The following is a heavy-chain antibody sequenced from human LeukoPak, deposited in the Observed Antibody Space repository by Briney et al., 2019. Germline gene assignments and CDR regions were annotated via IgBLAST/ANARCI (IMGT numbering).Heavy chain of an antibody. D-gene: IGHD1-26*01. J-gene: IGHJ4*02. V-gene: IGHV4-61*02. Sequence: SETLSLTCTVSGGSINSGSYFWSWIRQPAGKGLEWIGRIYTSGITNYNSSLMSRATISIDTSKNQFSLKLSSVTAADTAVYYCARSNSGSYRELDYWGQGDLVTVPS. CDR2: IYTSGIT. CDR3: ARSNSGSYRELDY. CDR1: GGSINSGSYF.